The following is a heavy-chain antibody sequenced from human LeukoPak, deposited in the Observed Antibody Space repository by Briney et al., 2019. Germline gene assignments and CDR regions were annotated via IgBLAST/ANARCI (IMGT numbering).Heavy chain of an antibody. V-gene: IGHV1-3*01. CDR2: INAGNGNT. J-gene: IGHJ4*02. CDR3: ARAELLWFGELRS. Sequence: ASVKVSCKASGGTFSSYAISWVRQAPGQRLEWMGWINAGNGNTKYSQKFQGRVTITRDTSASTAYMELSSLRSEDTAVYYCARAELLWFGELRSWGQGTLVTVSS. D-gene: IGHD3-10*01. CDR1: GGTFSSYA.